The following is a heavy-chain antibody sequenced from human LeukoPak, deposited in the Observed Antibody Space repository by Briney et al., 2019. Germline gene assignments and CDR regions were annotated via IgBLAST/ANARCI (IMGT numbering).Heavy chain of an antibody. CDR2: IYYSGST. CDR3: ARVLVVPAAIGWFDP. D-gene: IGHD2-2*02. J-gene: IGHJ5*02. Sequence: SETLSLTCTVSGGSISSYYWSWIWQPPGKGLEWIGYIYYSGSTNYNPSLKSRVTISVDTSKNQFSLKLSSVTAADTAVYYCARVLVVPAAIGWFDPWGQGTLVTVSS. CDR1: GGSISSYY. V-gene: IGHV4-59*01.